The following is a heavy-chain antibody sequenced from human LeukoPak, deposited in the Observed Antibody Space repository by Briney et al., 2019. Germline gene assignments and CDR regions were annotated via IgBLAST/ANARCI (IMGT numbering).Heavy chain of an antibody. V-gene: IGHV4-30-4*08. Sequence: SETLSLTCTVSGGSISSGGYYWSWIRQPPGKGLEWIGYIYYSGSTYYNPSLKSRVTISVDTSKNQFSLKLSSVTAADTAVYYCTREEWFDPWGQGTLVTVSS. CDR1: GGSISSGGYY. J-gene: IGHJ5*02. CDR2: IYYSGST. CDR3: TREEWFDP.